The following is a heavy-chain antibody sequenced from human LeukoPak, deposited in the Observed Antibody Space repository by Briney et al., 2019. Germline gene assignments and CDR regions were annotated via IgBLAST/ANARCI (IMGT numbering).Heavy chain of an antibody. CDR3: ARGTYRPYYYDSSGLGDYYYYMDV. D-gene: IGHD3-22*01. CDR1: GGTFSSYA. V-gene: IGHV1-69*05. Sequence: SSVKVSWKASGGTFSSYAISWVRQAPGQGLEWMGGIIPIFGTAIYAQRFQGRVTITTDESTSTAYMELSSLRSEDTAVYYCARGTYRPYYYDSSGLGDYYYYMDVWGKGTTVTVSS. J-gene: IGHJ6*03. CDR2: IIPIFGTA.